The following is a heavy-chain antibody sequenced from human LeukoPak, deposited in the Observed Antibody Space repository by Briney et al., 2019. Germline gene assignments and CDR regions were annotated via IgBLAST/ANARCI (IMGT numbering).Heavy chain of an antibody. CDR3: AKGGYRPYYDFWSGYQIDY. Sequence: PGGSLRLSCAASGFTFSSYGMHLVRQAPGKGLEWVAFIRYDGSNKYYADSVKGRFTISRDNSKNTLCLQMNSLRAEDTAVYYCAKGGYRPYYDFWSGYQIDYWGQGTLVTVSS. V-gene: IGHV3-30*02. CDR1: GFTFSSYG. D-gene: IGHD3-3*01. CDR2: IRYDGSNK. J-gene: IGHJ4*02.